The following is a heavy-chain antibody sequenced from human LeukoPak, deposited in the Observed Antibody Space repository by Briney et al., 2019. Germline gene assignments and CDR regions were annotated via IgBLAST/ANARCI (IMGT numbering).Heavy chain of an antibody. V-gene: IGHV1-8*01. Sequence: ASVKVSCKASGYTFTSYDIHWVRQATGQGLEWMGWMDPNSDNTVYAEKFQGRITMTRNTSINTAYMELSSLKSEDTAVYYCARGASDYYYGMDVWGQGTTVTVSS. CDR3: ARGASDYYYGMDV. CDR2: MDPNSDNT. CDR1: GYTFTSYD. J-gene: IGHJ6*02.